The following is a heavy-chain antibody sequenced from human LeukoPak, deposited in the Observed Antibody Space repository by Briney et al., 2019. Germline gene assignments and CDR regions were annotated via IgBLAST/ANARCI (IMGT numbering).Heavy chain of an antibody. Sequence: GSSVKVSCKASGGTFSSYAISWVRQAPGQGLEWMGRIISMLGIANYAQKFRGRVTIIADKSTSIVYMELSSLRSEDTAVYYCATVSDSSGYRTWGQGTLVTVSS. CDR1: GGTFSSYA. D-gene: IGHD3-22*01. J-gene: IGHJ5*02. V-gene: IGHV1-69*04. CDR2: IISMLGIA. CDR3: ATVSDSSGYRT.